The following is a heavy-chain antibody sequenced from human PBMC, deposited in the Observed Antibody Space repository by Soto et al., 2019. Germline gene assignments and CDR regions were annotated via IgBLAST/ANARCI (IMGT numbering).Heavy chain of an antibody. D-gene: IGHD3-3*01. CDR2: IFSNDEK. J-gene: IGHJ4*02. V-gene: IGHV2-26*01. Sequence: QVTLKESGPVLVKPTETLTLTCTVSGFSLSNARMGVSWICQPPGKALEWLAHIFSNDEKSYSTSLKSRLTISKDTSKSQVVLTMTNMEPVDTATYYCARIRVYDFWSGYYYVDYWGQGTLVTVSS. CDR3: ARIRVYDFWSGYYYVDY. CDR1: GFSLSNARMG.